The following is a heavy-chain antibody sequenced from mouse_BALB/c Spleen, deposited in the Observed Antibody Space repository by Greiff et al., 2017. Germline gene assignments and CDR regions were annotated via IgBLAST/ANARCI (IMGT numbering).Heavy chain of an antibody. Sequence: EVQLVESGGGLVQPGGSRKLSCAASGFTFSSFGMHWVRQAPEKGLEWVAYISSGSSTIYYADTVKGRFTISRDNPKNTLFLQMTSLRSEDTAMYYCARSSYYGDDRGYFDNGGQGTTLTVSS. CDR3: ARSSYYGDDRGYFDN. CDR2: ISSGSSTI. V-gene: IGHV5-17*02. D-gene: IGHD2-2*01. CDR1: GFTFSSFG. J-gene: IGHJ2*01.